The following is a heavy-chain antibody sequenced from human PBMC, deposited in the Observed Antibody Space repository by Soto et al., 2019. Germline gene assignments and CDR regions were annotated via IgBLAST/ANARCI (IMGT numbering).Heavy chain of an antibody. V-gene: IGHV4-39*01. Sequence: SETLSLTCAVSGGSSRQSSYFWGWIRQPPGKVLEWIASVYYSGTPYYNPSLKSRVTISIDTSKTQISLKLKSLTVADTAVYYCARADTAMDPPGSSGQGILVTVSS. CDR2: VYYSGTP. J-gene: IGHJ5*02. D-gene: IGHD5-18*01. CDR3: ARADTAMDPPGS. CDR1: GGSSRQSSYF.